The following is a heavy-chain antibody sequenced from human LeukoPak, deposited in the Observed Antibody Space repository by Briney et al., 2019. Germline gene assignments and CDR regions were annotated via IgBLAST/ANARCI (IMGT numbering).Heavy chain of an antibody. Sequence: ASVKVSCKASGYTFTGYYMHWVRQAPGQGLEWMGWINPNSGGTDYAQKFQGRVTMTRGTSISTAYMDLSRLRSDDTAVYYCARAMVRGVITPGGYWGQGTLVTVSS. D-gene: IGHD3-10*01. J-gene: IGHJ4*02. CDR2: INPNSGGT. CDR3: ARAMVRGVITPGGY. CDR1: GYTFTGYY. V-gene: IGHV1-2*02.